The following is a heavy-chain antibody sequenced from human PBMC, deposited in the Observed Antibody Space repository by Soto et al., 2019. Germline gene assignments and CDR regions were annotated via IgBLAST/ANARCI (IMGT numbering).Heavy chain of an antibody. CDR1: DFTFSCCA. J-gene: IGHJ4*02. V-gene: IGHV3-23*01. CDR3: AKWHTYNYDSLAFSGFDC. D-gene: IGHD3-16*01. CDR2: ISGGDDSP. Sequence: PGGSLRLSCAASDFTFSCCAMTWVRQAPGKGLEWVSAISGGDDSPSYADSVKGRFTISRDNSKNTLYLHMNSIRADDTAAYYCAKWHTYNYDSLAFSGFDCWGQGAQVTVSS.